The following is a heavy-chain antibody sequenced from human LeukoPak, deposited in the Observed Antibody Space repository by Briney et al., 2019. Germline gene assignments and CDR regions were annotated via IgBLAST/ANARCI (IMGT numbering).Heavy chain of an antibody. CDR2: IRYDGSNK. Sequence: GGSLRLSCAASGFIFSTYGMHWVRQAPGKGLEWVAFIRYDGSNKYCADSVKGRFTISRDNSKNTLYLQMNSLRAEDAAVYYCAKDWRFGLRLGESSLGIDYWGQGTLVTVSS. D-gene: IGHD3-16*02. J-gene: IGHJ4*02. V-gene: IGHV3-30*02. CDR1: GFIFSTYG. CDR3: AKDWRFGLRLGESSLGIDY.